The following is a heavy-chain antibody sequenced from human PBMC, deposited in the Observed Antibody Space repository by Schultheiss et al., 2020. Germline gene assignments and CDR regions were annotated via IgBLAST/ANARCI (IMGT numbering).Heavy chain of an antibody. CDR1: GGSISSYY. J-gene: IGHJ4*02. V-gene: IGHV4-4*07. CDR3: ARDTLAGGFDY. Sequence: SETLSLTCVVSGGSISSYYWSWIRQPAGKGLEWIGRIYTSGSTNYNPSLKSRVTISVDTSKNQFSLKLSSVTAADTAVYYCARDTLAGGFDYWGQGTLVTVSS. CDR2: IYTSGST. D-gene: IGHD3-16*01.